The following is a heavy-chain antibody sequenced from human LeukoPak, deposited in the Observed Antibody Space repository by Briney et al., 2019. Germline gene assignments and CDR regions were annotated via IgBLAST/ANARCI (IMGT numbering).Heavy chain of an antibody. J-gene: IGHJ6*03. CDR1: GGSIREFY. CDR3: ASLAVPFGWYGGSYYWYMDV. Sequence: SETLSLTCTVSGGSIREFYWSCIRQSPERGLEFISYVYNSGITEYTPSLKSRVTISLDTPKHQFSLELSSVTAADTAVDYCASLAVPFGWYGGSYYWYMDVWAKGTTVTVSS. D-gene: IGHD6-19*01. CDR2: VYNSGIT. V-gene: IGHV4-59*01.